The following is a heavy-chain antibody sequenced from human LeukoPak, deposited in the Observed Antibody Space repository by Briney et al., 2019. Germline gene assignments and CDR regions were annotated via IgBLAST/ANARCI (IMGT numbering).Heavy chain of an antibody. D-gene: IGHD2-15*01. J-gene: IGHJ4*02. CDR1: GGSFSGYY. CDR3: ARDKFCSDTGSCNIGLFDF. CDR2: INHRGSS. Sequence: SETLSLTCGVFGGSFSGYYWTWLRQPPGKGLEWIGQINHRGSSHYNPSLRSRVTISVDTSKTQFTLKLTSVTAADTAVYYRARDKFCSDTGSCNIGLFDFWGQGALVTVSS. V-gene: IGHV4-34*01.